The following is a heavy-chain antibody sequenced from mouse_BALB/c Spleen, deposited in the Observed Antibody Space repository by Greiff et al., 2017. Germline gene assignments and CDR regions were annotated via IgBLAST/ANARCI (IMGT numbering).Heavy chain of an antibody. CDR2: ISYSGST. D-gene: IGHD1-1*01. J-gene: IGHJ2*01. CDR3: ARRVGARRGFDY. V-gene: IGHV3-8*02. Sequence: EVKLQESGPSLVKPSQTLSLTCSVTGDSITSGYWNWIRKFPGNKLEYMGYISYSGSTYYNPSLKSRISITRDTSKNQYYLQLNSVTTEDTATYYGARRVGARRGFDYWGQGTTLTVAS. CDR1: GDSITSGY.